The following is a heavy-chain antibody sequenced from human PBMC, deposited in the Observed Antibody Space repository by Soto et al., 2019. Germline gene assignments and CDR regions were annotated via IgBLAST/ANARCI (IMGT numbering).Heavy chain of an antibody. J-gene: IGHJ4*02. CDR2: IVISHGSP. Sequence: QVHLVQSGAEVKEPGASDRISCEASGYAFTSHTIHWARQAPGQGLEWMGWIVISHGSPRYAPQFQGRISFGRDTSATTAYMELTILTFEATAVYYWAREPEDGVPGDYWGQGTLVVVSS. CDR3: AREPEDGVPGDY. V-gene: IGHV1-3*04. CDR1: GYAFTSHT. D-gene: IGHD2-8*01.